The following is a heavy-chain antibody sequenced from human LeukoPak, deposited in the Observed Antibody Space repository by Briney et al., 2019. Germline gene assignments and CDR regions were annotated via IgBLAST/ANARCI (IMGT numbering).Heavy chain of an antibody. CDR2: IKLDGSEK. CDR1: GFTFGKYW. J-gene: IGHJ4*02. D-gene: IGHD3-3*01. V-gene: IGHV3-7*03. CDR3: ARDQYDTWSRRGDFDS. Sequence: GGSLRLSCVASGFTFGKYWMSWVRQAPGKGLEWVANIKLDGSEKNYVDSVKGRFTISRDNTKNSLYLQMNSLRAEDTAVFYCARDQYDTWSRRGDFDSWGQGTLVIVSS.